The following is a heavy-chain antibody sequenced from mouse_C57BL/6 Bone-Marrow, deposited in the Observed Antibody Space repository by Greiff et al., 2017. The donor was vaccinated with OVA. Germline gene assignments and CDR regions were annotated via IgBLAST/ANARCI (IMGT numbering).Heavy chain of an antibody. Sequence: EVQLQESGGDLVKPGGSLKLSCAASGFTFSSYGMSWVRQTPDKRLEWVATISSGGSYTYYPDSVKGRFTISRDNAKNTLYLQISSLKSEDTAMYYCARQYSNFDYWGQGTTLTVSS. J-gene: IGHJ2*01. CDR3: ARQYSNFDY. D-gene: IGHD2-5*01. CDR2: ISSGGSYT. V-gene: IGHV5-6*01. CDR1: GFTFSSYG.